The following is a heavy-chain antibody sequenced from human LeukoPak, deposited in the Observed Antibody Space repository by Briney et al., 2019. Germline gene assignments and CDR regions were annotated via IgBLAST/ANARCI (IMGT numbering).Heavy chain of an antibody. CDR1: GFTFSNYS. CDR2: IRSSSSTI. J-gene: IGHJ3*02. V-gene: IGHV3-48*01. Sequence: GGSLRLSCAASGFTFSNYSMNWVRQAPGKGLEWVSYIRSSSSTIYYADSVKGRFTISRDNAKDSLYLQMNSLRAEDTAVYYCARAKRNGFDIWGQGTMVTVSS. CDR3: ARAKRNGFDI.